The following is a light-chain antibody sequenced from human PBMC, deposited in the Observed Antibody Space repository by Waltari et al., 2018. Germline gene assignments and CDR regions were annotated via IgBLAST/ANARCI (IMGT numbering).Light chain of an antibody. J-gene: IGLJ3*02. V-gene: IGLV1-47*01. CDR1: SSNIGSDY. CDR3: GTWDDSLGAWV. CDR2: RNS. Sequence: QSVLTQPPSASGTPGQRVTISCSGSSSNIGSDYVYWYQQFPGTAPKLLIYRNSHRPSGVPDRFSCSKFGTSASLAISGLRSEDEADYYCGTWDDSLGAWVFGGGTRVTVL.